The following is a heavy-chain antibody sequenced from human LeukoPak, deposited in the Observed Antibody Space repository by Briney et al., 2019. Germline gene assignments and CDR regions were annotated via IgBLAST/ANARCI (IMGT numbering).Heavy chain of an antibody. J-gene: IGHJ5*02. CDR1: GYTFTSYG. CDR3: ARYCSGGSCSWFDP. CDR2: ISAYNGNT. V-gene: IGHV1-18*01. D-gene: IGHD2-15*01. Sequence: ASVKVSCKASGYTFTSYGISWARQAPGQGLEWMGWISAYNGNTNYAQKLQGRVTMTTDTSTSTAYMELRSLRSDDTAVYYCARYCSGGSCSWFDPWGQGTLVTVSS.